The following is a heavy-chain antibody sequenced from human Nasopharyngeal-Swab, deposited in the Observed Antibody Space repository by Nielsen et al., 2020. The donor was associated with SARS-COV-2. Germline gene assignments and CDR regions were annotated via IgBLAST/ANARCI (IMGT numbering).Heavy chain of an antibody. D-gene: IGHD6-19*01. Sequence: GESLKISCAASGFTFSSYWMHWVRQAPGKGLVWVSRINSDGSSASYADSVKGRFTISRDNAKNTLYLQMNSLRAEDTAVYYCARVPCQWLVHFDYWGQGTLVTVSS. CDR2: INSDGSSA. CDR1: GFTFSSYW. V-gene: IGHV3-74*01. CDR3: ARVPCQWLVHFDY. J-gene: IGHJ4*02.